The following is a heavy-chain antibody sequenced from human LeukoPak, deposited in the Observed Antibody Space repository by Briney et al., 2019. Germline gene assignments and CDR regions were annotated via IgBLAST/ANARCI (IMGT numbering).Heavy chain of an antibody. D-gene: IGHD3-22*01. V-gene: IGHV4-4*07. Sequence: DPSETLSLTCTVSGGPISSYYWSWIRQPAGKGLEWIGRIYTSGSTNYNPSLKSRVTMSVDTSKNQFSLKLSSVTAADTAVYYCARAKYYYDSSGYYYIAFDIWGHGTMVTVSS. J-gene: IGHJ3*02. CDR2: IYTSGST. CDR3: ARAKYYYDSSGYYYIAFDI. CDR1: GGPISSYY.